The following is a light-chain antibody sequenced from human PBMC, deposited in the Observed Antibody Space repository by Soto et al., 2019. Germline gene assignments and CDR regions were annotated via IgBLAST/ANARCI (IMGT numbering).Light chain of an antibody. V-gene: IGLV2-23*01. CDR2: EDI. J-gene: IGLJ2*01. Sequence: QSVLTQPASVSGSPGQSTTISCTGTISDVGRYNLVSWYQQHPDKAPKLIIYEDIERPSGVSHRFSGSTSGNTASLTISGLQTEDEAKYFCCSYAGGASVVFGGGTKLTVL. CDR1: ISDVGRYNL. CDR3: CSYAGGASVV.